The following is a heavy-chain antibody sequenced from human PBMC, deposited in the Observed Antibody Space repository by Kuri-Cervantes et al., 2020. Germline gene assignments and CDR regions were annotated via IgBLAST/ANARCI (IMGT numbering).Heavy chain of an antibody. Sequence: GGSLRLSCAASGFTFRSYWMSWVRQAPGKGLEWVAVISFDGGNKYYADSVKGRFTISRDNSKNTLYLQMNSLRAEDTAVYYCARDFGSGYFDHWGQGTLVTVSS. D-gene: IGHD3-3*01. V-gene: IGHV3-30-3*01. CDR3: ARDFGSGYFDH. CDR1: GFTFRSYW. CDR2: ISFDGGNK. J-gene: IGHJ4*02.